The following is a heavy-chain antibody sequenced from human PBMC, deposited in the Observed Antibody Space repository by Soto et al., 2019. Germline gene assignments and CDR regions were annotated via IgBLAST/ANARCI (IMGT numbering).Heavy chain of an antibody. Sequence: GGSLRLSCAASGFSVSGKYVTWVRQGPGKRLEWVSGIYSGGSAYYADSVKGRFTISRDNSKNTLSLQMSSLSAEDTAVYYCASESFLHGMPGPLDYWGQGVLVTVSS. CDR2: IYSGGSA. D-gene: IGHD2-2*01. V-gene: IGHV3-53*01. CDR1: GFSVSGKY. CDR3: ASESFLHGMPGPLDY. J-gene: IGHJ4*02.